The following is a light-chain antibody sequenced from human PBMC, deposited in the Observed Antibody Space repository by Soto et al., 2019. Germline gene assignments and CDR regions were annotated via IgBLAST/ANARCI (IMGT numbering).Light chain of an antibody. CDR2: AAS. J-gene: IGKJ4*01. CDR1: QSVSNK. Sequence: EIVMTQSPATLSVSPGERATLSCRASQSVSNKLVWYQQKPGQAPRLLIYAASTRATGIPARFSGSGSETEFTLTISSLQSEDLAVYYCQEYNYWHPITFGGGTKVDIK. CDR3: QEYNYWHPIT. V-gene: IGKV3-15*01.